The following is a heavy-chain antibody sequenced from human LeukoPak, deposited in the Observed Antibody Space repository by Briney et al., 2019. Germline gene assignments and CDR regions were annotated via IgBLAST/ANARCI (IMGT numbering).Heavy chain of an antibody. CDR1: GFTFSSYG. CDR3: AKDPHDFWSVSLQPFFQH. CDR2: IWYDGSNK. V-gene: IGHV3-33*06. D-gene: IGHD3-3*01. Sequence: GGSLRLSCAASGFTFSSYGMHWVRQAPGKGLEWVAIIWYDGSNKYYVDSVKGRFTISRDNSKNTLYLQMNSLRAEDTAVYYCAKDPHDFWSVSLQPFFQHWGQGTLVTVSS. J-gene: IGHJ1*01.